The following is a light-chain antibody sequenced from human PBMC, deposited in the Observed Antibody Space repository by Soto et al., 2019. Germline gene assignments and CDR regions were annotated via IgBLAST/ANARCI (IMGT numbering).Light chain of an antibody. V-gene: IGKV3-20*01. CDR3: QQYGSSPPIT. CDR1: QSVSSSY. Sequence: EIVLTQSPATLSLSPGERATLSCRASQSVSSSYLAWYQQKPGQTPRLLIYATSTRATGIPARFSGSGSGTDFTLTISRLEPEDFAVYYCQQYGSSPPITFGQGTRLEIK. J-gene: IGKJ5*01. CDR2: ATS.